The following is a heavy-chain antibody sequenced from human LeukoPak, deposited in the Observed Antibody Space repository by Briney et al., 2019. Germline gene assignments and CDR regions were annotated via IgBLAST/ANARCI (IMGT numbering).Heavy chain of an antibody. CDR1: GYTFTSYA. J-gene: IGHJ4*02. V-gene: IGHV7-4-1*02. CDR2: INTNTGNP. Sequence: ASVKVSCKASGYTFTSYAMNWVRQAPGQGLEWMGWINTNTGNPTYAQGFTGRFVFSLDTSVSTAYLQISSLKAEDTAVYYCARSDYVWGSYREDYHDYWGQGTLVTVSS. D-gene: IGHD3-16*02. CDR3: ARSDYVWGSYREDYHDY.